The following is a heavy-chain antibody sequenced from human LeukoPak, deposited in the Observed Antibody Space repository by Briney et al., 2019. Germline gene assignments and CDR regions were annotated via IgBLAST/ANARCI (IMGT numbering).Heavy chain of an antibody. D-gene: IGHD3-22*01. Sequence: GASVKVSCKASGYTFTSYDINWVRQATGQGLEWMGWMNPNSGNTGYAQKFQGRVTMTRNTSISTAYMELSSLRSEDTAVYYCARGYYDSSGYVYYYYYYGMDVWGQGTTVTVSS. CDR3: ARGYYDSSGYVYYYYYYGMDV. CDR1: GYTFTSYD. CDR2: MNPNSGNT. V-gene: IGHV1-8*01. J-gene: IGHJ6*02.